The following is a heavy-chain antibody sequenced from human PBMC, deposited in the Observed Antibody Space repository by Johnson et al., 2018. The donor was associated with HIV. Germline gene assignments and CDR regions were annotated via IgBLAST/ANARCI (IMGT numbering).Heavy chain of an antibody. CDR2: INWNGGST. J-gene: IGHJ3*02. V-gene: IGHV3-20*04. CDR3: ARDEVAGAFDI. CDR1: GFTFDDYG. Sequence: VQLVASGGGVVRPGGSLRLSCAASGFTFDDYGMSWVRQAPGNWLERVSGINWNGGSTYYAATVKGRFTISRDNSKNTLYLQMNSLRAEDTAVYYCARDEVAGAFDICGQGTMVTVSS.